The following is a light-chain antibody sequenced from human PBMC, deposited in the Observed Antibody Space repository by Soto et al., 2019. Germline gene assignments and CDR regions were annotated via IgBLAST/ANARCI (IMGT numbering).Light chain of an antibody. Sequence: DIQMTQSPSSLSASVGETVIITCRASETITRYLNRYQSKPGKAPRLLISAASSLQSGVPSRFSGSYSGTDFTLTISSLQPEDFATYYCQQSYSNPLTFGGGTKVDMK. CDR2: AAS. CDR3: QQSYSNPLT. J-gene: IGKJ4*01. CDR1: ETITRY. V-gene: IGKV1-39*01.